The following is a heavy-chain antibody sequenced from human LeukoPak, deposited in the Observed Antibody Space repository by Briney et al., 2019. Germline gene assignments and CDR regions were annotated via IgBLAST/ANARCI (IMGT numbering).Heavy chain of an antibody. D-gene: IGHD4-17*01. CDR1: GFTFSNYW. J-gene: IGHJ5*02. V-gene: IGHV3-74*03. CDR3: IVFGDSNH. CDR2: INTDGSST. Sequence: GGSLRLSCVASGFTFSNYWMNWVRQAPGKGLVWVSSINTDGSSTKYADSVKGRFTISRDTSKNTLYLQINSLSVEDTAVYYCIVFGDSNHWGQGTLVTVSS.